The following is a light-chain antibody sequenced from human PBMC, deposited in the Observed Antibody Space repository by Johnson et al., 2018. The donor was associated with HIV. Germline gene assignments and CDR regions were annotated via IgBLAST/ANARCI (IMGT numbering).Light chain of an antibody. V-gene: IGLV1-51*02. CDR2: ENH. CDR1: SSNIGNNY. Sequence: QPVLTQPPSVSAAPGQKVTISCSGSSSNIGNNYVSWYQQLPGTAPKLLVYENHRRPSGIPDRFSGSKSGTSANLGITGLQTGDDADDYCGTWDGHLGPYVFGTGAKVTVL. J-gene: IGLJ1*01. CDR3: GTWDGHLGPYV.